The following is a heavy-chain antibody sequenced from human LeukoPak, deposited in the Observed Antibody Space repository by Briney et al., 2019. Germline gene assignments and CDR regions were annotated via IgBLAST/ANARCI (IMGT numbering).Heavy chain of an antibody. CDR1: GGSISSGGYS. CDR3: ARGYLMDAFDI. J-gene: IGHJ3*02. V-gene: IGHV4-30-2*01. Sequence: PSQTLSLTCAVSGGSISSGGYSWSWIRQPPGKGLEWIGYIYHSGSTYYNPSLKSRVTISVDTSKNQFSLKLSSVTAADTAVYYCARGYLMDAFDIWGQGTMVTVSS. CDR2: IYHSGST. D-gene: IGHD2-2*01.